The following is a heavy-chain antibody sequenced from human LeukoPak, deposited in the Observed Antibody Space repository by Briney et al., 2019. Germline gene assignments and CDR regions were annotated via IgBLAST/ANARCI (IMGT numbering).Heavy chain of an antibody. D-gene: IGHD2-15*01. CDR2: IIPIFGTA. J-gene: IGHJ4*02. CDR3: ARGYCSGGSCYYDY. CDR1: GGTFSSYA. V-gene: IGHV1-69*06. Sequence: SVKVSCKASGGTFSSYAISWVRQAPGQGLEWMGGIIPIFGTANYAQKFQGRVTITADKSTSTAYMELSSLRSEDTAVYYCARGYCSGGSCYYDYWGQGTQVTVSS.